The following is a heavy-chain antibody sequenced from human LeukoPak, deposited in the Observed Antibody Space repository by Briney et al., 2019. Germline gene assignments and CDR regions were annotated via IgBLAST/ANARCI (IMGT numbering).Heavy chain of an antibody. CDR3: AGEGGLHYYYGMDV. CDR2: INPNSGGT. Sequence: ASVKVSCKASGYTFTRYYMHWVRQAPGQGLEWMGWINPNSGGTNYAQKFQGRVTMTRDTSISTAYMELSRLRSDDTAVYYCAGEGGLHYYYGMDVWGQGTTVTVSS. V-gene: IGHV1-2*02. CDR1: GYTFTRYY. J-gene: IGHJ6*02. D-gene: IGHD5/OR15-5a*01.